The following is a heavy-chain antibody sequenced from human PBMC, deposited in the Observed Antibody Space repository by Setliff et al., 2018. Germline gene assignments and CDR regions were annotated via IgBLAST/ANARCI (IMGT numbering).Heavy chain of an antibody. CDR2: ISPYNEKT. D-gene: IGHD2-21*01. J-gene: IGHJ3*02. CDR3: ARDRGGDDFVGAVGDSFDI. Sequence: ASVKVSCKTSGYNFITFGISWVRQAPGQGLEWMGWISPYNEKTNYAEKFQGRVTMTTDTSTTTVYMELRSLRSDDTAVYYCARDRGGDDFVGAVGDSFDIWGQGTMVTVSS. CDR1: GYNFITFG. V-gene: IGHV1-18*01.